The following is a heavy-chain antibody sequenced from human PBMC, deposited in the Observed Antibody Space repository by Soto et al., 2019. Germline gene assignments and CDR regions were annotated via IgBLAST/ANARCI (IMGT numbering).Heavy chain of an antibody. D-gene: IGHD3-10*01. CDR1: GYTFTSYD. CDR3: ARDHYYGSGSYNFFDY. J-gene: IGHJ4*02. CDR2: INPRGGST. Sequence: ASVKVSCKASGYTFTSYDINWVRQAPGQGLEWMGVINPSDGSIINPRGGSTTYAQKFQGRVTMTRDTSTSTVYMELSSLRTDDTAVYYCARDHYYGSGSYNFFDYWGQGTPVTVSS. V-gene: IGHV1-46*03.